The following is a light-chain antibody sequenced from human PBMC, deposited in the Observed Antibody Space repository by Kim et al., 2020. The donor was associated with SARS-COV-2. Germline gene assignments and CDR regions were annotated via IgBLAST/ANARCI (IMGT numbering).Light chain of an antibody. J-gene: IGLJ3*02. V-gene: IGLV2-14*01. Sequence: QSALTQPASVSGSPGQSITISCTGTSSDVGGYNYVSWYQQHPGKAPKLMIYEVTKRPSGISNRFSGSKSGNTASLTISGLQAEDEADYYCSSYTSSRTWVFGGGTQLTVL. CDR3: SSYTSSRTWV. CDR1: SSDVGGYNY. CDR2: EVT.